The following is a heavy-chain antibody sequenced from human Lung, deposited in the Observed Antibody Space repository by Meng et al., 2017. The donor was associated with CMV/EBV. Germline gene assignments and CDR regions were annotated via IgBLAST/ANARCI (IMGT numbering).Heavy chain of an antibody. V-gene: IGHV4-4*02. D-gene: IGHD2-21*02. J-gene: IGHJ4*02. CDR1: GGSISSSNW. CDR3: ARVVTALWGYYFDY. CDR2: IYHSGST. Sequence: QVQLQGSVPGLCKPSGTLSLNCAVSGGSISSSNWLRWVRQPPGKGLEWIGEIYHSGSTNYSPSLKSRVTISVDKSKNQFSLKLSSVTAADTAVYYCARVVTALWGYYFDYWGQGTLVTVSS.